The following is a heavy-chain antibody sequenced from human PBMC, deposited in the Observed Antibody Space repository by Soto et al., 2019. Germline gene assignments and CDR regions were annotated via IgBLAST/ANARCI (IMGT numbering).Heavy chain of an antibody. V-gene: IGHV1-18*01. CDR2: ISAYNGNT. CDR1: GYTFTSYG. D-gene: IGHD3-10*01. J-gene: IGHJ4*02. Sequence: GASVKVSCKASGYTFTSYGISWVRQAPGQGLERMGWISAYNGNTNDAQKFQGRVTMTTDTSTSTAFMELRSLRFDDTAVYYCARDRMGKGYYGSGSYKNLDYWGQGTLVTVSS. CDR3: ARDRMGKGYYGSGSYKNLDY.